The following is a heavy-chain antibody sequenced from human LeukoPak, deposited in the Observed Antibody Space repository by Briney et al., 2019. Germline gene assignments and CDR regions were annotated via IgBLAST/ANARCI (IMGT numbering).Heavy chain of an antibody. CDR2: IGTAGDP. CDR1: GFTFSSYD. CDR3: ARGGMSGTYFDY. J-gene: IGHJ4*02. D-gene: IGHD1-7*01. V-gene: IGHV3-13*05. Sequence: GGSLRLSCAASGFTFSSYDMHWVRQTTGKGLEWVSAIGTAGDPYYPGSVKGRFTISRENAKNSLYLQVNSLRAGDTAVYYCARGGMSGTYFDYWGQGTLVTVPS.